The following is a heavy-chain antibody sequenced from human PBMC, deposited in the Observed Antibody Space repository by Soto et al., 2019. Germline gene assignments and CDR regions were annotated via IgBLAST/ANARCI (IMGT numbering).Heavy chain of an antibody. Sequence: PGGSLRLSCAASGFSFSTYAMHWVRQVPGKGLVWVSRIDTSGSSTSYADSVKGRFTISRDNAKNTVSLQMNSLRAEDTGVYYCAKDSWYFDLWSQGSLVTVSS. CDR2: IDTSGSST. CDR1: GFSFSTYA. V-gene: IGHV3-74*01. D-gene: IGHD6-13*01. J-gene: IGHJ4*02. CDR3: AKDSWYFDL.